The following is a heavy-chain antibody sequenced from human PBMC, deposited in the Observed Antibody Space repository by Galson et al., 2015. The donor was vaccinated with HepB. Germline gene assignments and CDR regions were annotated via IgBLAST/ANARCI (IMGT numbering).Heavy chain of an antibody. CDR2: IYPGDSDT. Sequence: QSGAEVKKPGESLKISCKGSGYSFTSYWIGWVRQMPGKGLEWMGIIYPGDSDTRYSPSFQGQVTISADKSISTAYLQWSSLKASDTAMYYCASGTIFGVVGGIGCYYGMDVWGQGTTVTVSS. CDR3: ASGTIFGVVGGIGCYYGMDV. D-gene: IGHD3-3*01. CDR1: GYSFTSYW. V-gene: IGHV5-51*01. J-gene: IGHJ6*02.